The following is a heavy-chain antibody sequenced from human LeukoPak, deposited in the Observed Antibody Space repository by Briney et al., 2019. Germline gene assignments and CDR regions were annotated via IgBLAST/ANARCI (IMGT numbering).Heavy chain of an antibody. J-gene: IGHJ3*02. V-gene: IGHV4-4*07. CDR2: IYSSGST. CDR3: ARDKTPLRDAFDI. Sequence: SETLSLTCTVSGGSISSYYWSWIRQPAGKGLEGIGRIYSSGSTNYNPPLKSRVTMSVDTSKNQFSLKLSSVTAADTAVYFCARDKTPLRDAFDIWGQGTMVAVSS. CDR1: GGSISSYY.